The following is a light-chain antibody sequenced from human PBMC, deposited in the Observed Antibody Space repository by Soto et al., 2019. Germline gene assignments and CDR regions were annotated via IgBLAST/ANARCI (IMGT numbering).Light chain of an antibody. CDR2: GAS. CDR1: QNVDSNY. Sequence: EIVLTHSPGTLSFSPWERATLSCSSSQNVDSNYLSWYQQKAGEAPRIIIFGASGRATGIPDRFSGSGSGTDSTLTISRLDPEDFAVDFCQKYGSLSWKFGQGTKVDIK. V-gene: IGKV3-20*01. CDR3: QKYGSLSWK. J-gene: IGKJ1*01.